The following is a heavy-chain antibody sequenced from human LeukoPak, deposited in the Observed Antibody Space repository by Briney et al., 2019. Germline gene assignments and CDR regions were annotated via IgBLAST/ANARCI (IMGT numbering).Heavy chain of an antibody. J-gene: IGHJ3*02. CDR3: AREMGSLYYDFWSGYQGDAFDI. CDR2: INWNGGST. CDR1: GFTFDDYG. D-gene: IGHD3-3*01. V-gene: IGHV3-20*01. Sequence: GGSLRLSCAASGFTFDDYGMSWVRQAPGKGLEWVSGINWNGGSTGYADSVKGRFTISRDNAKNSPYLQMNSLRAEDTALYHCAREMGSLYYDFWSGYQGDAFDIWGQGTMVTVSS.